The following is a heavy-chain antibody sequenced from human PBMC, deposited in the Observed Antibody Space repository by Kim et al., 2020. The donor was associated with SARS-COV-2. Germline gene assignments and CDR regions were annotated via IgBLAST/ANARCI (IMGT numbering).Heavy chain of an antibody. CDR2: MSYDGSDK. CDR1: GFTFSNYA. CDR3: ARERGSITMIRGPDFDS. J-gene: IGHJ4*02. V-gene: IGHV3-30*04. Sequence: GGSLRLSCAASGFTFSNYAMHWVRQAPGKGLEWVAVMSYDGSDKYYADSVKGRFTISRDNSKNTLYLQMNSLRAEDTAVYYCARERGSITMIRGPDFDSWGQGTLVTVSS. D-gene: IGHD3-10*01.